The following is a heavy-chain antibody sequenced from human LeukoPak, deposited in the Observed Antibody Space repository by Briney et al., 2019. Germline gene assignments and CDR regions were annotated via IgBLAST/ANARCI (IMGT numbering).Heavy chain of an antibody. CDR3: ARGITGYSGYDY. CDR2: FYNSDST. CDR1: GFTVSTNY. J-gene: IGHJ4*02. V-gene: IGHV3-66*01. D-gene: IGHD5-12*01. Sequence: GGSLRLSCAASGFTVSTNYMSWVRQAPGKGLEWVSVFYNSDSTYHADSVKGRFSISRDNSKNTLYLQMNSLRAEDTAVYYCARGITGYSGYDYWGQGTLVTVSS.